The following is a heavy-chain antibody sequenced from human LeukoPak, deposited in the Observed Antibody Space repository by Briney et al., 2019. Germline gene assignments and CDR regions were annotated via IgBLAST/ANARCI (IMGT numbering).Heavy chain of an antibody. Sequence: PGGSLRLSCVASGFAFSDDSMNWVRQPPGKGLEWVSSISSTSKYIYYADSVKGRFTISRDNAKNSLYLQMNSLRAEDTAVYYCARVGEYYDSSGYYHGGYYYYMDVWGKGTTVTVSS. CDR3: ARVGEYYDSSGYYHGGYYYYMDV. V-gene: IGHV3-21*01. J-gene: IGHJ6*03. D-gene: IGHD3-22*01. CDR1: GFAFSDDS. CDR2: ISSTSKYI.